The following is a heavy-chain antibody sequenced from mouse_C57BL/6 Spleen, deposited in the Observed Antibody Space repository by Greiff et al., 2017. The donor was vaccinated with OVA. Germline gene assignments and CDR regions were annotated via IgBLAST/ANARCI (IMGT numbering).Heavy chain of an antibody. Sequence: EVQLVESGPGLVKPSQSLSLTCSVTGYSITSGYYWNWIRQFPGNKLEWMGYISYDGSNNYNPSLKNRISITRDTSKNQFFLKLNSVTTEDTATYYCARDGHGTGAMDYWGQGTSVTVSS. CDR1: GYSITSGYY. J-gene: IGHJ4*01. CDR2: ISYDGSN. D-gene: IGHD2-1*01. CDR3: ARDGHGTGAMDY. V-gene: IGHV3-6*01.